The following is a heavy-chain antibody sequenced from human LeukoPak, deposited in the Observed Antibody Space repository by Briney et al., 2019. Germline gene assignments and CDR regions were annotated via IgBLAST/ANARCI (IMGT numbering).Heavy chain of an antibody. CDR2: TYYRSKWYN. V-gene: IGHV6-1*01. J-gene: IGHJ4*02. CDR1: GDSVSSNSAA. CDR3: TTDPYYDFWSGYYTGGDY. D-gene: IGHD3-3*01. Sequence: SQTLSLTCAISGDSVSSNSAAWNWIRQSPSRGLEWLGRTYYRSKWYNDYAVSVKSRITINPDTSKNQFSLQLNSVTPEDTAVYYCTTDPYYDFWSGYYTGGDYWGQGTLVTVSS.